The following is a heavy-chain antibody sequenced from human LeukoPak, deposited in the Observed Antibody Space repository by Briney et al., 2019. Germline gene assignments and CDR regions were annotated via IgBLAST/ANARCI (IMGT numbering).Heavy chain of an antibody. D-gene: IGHD6-6*01. V-gene: IGHV3-30*02. J-gene: IGHJ4*02. Sequence: GGSLRLSCAASGFTFSSYDMHWVRQAPGKGLEWVAFIRYDGSNKYYADSVKGRFTISRDNSKNTLYLQMNSLRAEDTAVYYCAKDRGRSSSSSLDYWGQGTLVTVSS. CDR1: GFTFSSYD. CDR2: IRYDGSNK. CDR3: AKDRGRSSSSSLDY.